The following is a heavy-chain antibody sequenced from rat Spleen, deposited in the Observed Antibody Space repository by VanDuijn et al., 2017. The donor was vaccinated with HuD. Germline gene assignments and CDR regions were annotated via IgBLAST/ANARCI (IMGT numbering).Heavy chain of an antibody. Sequence: EVQLVESGGGLVQPGRSLKLSCAASGFTFSDYNMAWVRQAPKKGLEWVATISYDGGSTYYRDSVKGRFIISRDNAKSTLYLQMDSLRSGDTATYYCASETMMVHVMDAWGQGASVTVSS. D-gene: IGHD1-12*02. V-gene: IGHV5-7*01. CDR1: GFTFSDYN. CDR3: ASETMMVHVMDA. CDR2: ISYDGGST. J-gene: IGHJ4*01.